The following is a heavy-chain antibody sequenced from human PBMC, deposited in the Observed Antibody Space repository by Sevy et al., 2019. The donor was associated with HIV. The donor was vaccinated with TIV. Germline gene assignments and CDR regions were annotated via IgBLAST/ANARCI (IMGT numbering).Heavy chain of an antibody. CDR2: ISGSGVST. J-gene: IGHJ3*02. V-gene: IGHV3-23*01. CDR3: AKEYYDSSLGAFDI. D-gene: IGHD3-22*01. CDR1: GFTFSNYG. Sequence: GGSLRLSCAASGFTFSNYGMSWVRQAPGKGLEWVSAISGSGVSTFYTDSAKGRFTISRDNSKNTLYLQMNSLRAEDTAVYYCAKEYYDSSLGAFDIWGRGTMVTVSS.